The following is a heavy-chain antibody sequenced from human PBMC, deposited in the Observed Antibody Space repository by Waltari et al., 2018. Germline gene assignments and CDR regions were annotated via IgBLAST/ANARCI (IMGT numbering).Heavy chain of an antibody. Sequence: QVHLVQSGAEVGKPGSAVKVSGEASGGTFGTYAISWVRQAPGQGLEWMGGIIPIYGTPNYAQKFQGRVNVAADELTTTAYMELSSLRSDDTAVYYCAKRIVGGPFDVWGQGTMVTVSS. CDR3: AKRIVGGPFDV. CDR2: IIPIYGTP. J-gene: IGHJ3*01. V-gene: IGHV1-69*12. D-gene: IGHD1-26*01. CDR1: GGTFGTYA.